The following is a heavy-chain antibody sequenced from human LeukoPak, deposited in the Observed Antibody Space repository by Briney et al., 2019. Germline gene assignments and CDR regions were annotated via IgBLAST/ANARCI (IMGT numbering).Heavy chain of an antibody. D-gene: IGHD6-19*01. V-gene: IGHV3-33*01. CDR1: GFTFSNYG. CDR3: TRDYPERSSGWRDAFDI. Sequence: PGGSLRLSYAASGFTFSNYGMHWVRQAPGKGLEGVAVIWSDGSNQYYADSVKGRFTISRDTAKNSLYLQMSGLRAEDTAVYYCTRDYPERSSGWRDAFDIWGQGTMVTVSS. J-gene: IGHJ3*02. CDR2: IWSDGSNQ.